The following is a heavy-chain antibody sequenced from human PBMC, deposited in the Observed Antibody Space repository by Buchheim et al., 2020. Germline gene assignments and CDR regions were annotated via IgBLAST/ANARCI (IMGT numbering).Heavy chain of an antibody. J-gene: IGHJ4*02. CDR2: TSGYNTNT. CDR3: ARDWVGAEGFDY. CDR1: GYTFINYG. Sequence: QVQLVQSGAEVKKPGDSVKVSCKASGYTFINYGTSWVRQAPGQGLEWMGWTSGYNTNTNYVQRFQGRVTMTTDTSTSTAYIELRSLRDDDTAVYYCARDWVGAEGFDYGGQGTL. V-gene: IGHV1-18*01. D-gene: IGHD1-26*01.